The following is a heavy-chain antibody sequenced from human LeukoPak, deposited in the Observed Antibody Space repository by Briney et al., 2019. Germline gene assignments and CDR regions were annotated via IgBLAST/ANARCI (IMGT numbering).Heavy chain of an antibody. CDR2: INHSGST. D-gene: IGHD2-21*02. CDR1: GGSFSGYY. Sequence: SETLSLTCAVYGGSFSGYYWSWIRQPPGKGLEWIGEINHSGSTNYNPSLKSRVTISVDTSKNQFSLKLSSVTAADTAVYYCAKSEGVVTAPFDIWGQGTMVTVSS. CDR3: AKSEGVVTAPFDI. J-gene: IGHJ3*02. V-gene: IGHV4-34*01.